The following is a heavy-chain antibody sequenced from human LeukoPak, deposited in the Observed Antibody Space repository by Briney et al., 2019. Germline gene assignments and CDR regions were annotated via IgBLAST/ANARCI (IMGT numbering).Heavy chain of an antibody. V-gene: IGHV4-4*07. D-gene: IGHD4/OR15-4a*01. Sequence: PSETLSLTCTVSGGSISSYFWCWIRQPAGKGLEWIGRIYTSGSTNYNPSLKSRVTMSVDTSKNQFSLKLTSVTAADTAVYYCARPISGAGAPSVGYGVGVWGQGTTVTVSS. CDR3: ARPISGAGAPSVGYGVGV. CDR2: IYTSGST. J-gene: IGHJ6*02. CDR1: GGSISSYF.